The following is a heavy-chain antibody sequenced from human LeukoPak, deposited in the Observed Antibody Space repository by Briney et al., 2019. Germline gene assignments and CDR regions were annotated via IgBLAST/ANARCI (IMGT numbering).Heavy chain of an antibody. CDR2: VSGSGGNT. Sequence: GGSLRLSCAASGFTFTYSAMTWVRQAPGKGLEWVSTVSGSGGNTYYADSVKGQFTISRDNSENTVSLQMNSLRAQDTAVYYCAKSLAVPGSPDQWGQGTLVTVSS. V-gene: IGHV3-23*01. CDR1: GFTFTYSA. CDR3: AKSLAVPGSPDQ. J-gene: IGHJ4*02. D-gene: IGHD6-19*01.